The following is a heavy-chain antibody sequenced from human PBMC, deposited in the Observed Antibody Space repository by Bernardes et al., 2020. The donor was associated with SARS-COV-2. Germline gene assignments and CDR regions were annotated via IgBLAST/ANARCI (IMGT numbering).Heavy chain of an antibody. D-gene: IGHD2-21*01. CDR1: GFSFNRFT. V-gene: IGHV3-43*01. CDR2: IDRNSRVT. J-gene: IGHJ4*02. CDR3: AKELDCGGGHCYFFDS. Sequence: GGSLRLSCAASGFSFNRFTMHWVRQVPGRGLEWVALIDRNSRVTYYSDSVQGRFTISRDNYRNSLYLQMNNLRADDTALYYCAKELDCGGGHCYFFDSWGRGTPVAVSS.